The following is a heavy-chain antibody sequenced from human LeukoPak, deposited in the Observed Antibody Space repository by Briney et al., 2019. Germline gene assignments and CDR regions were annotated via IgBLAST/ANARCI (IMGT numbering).Heavy chain of an antibody. D-gene: IGHD5-12*01. CDR2: INPSGGST. J-gene: IGHJ4*02. V-gene: IGHV1-46*01. CDR1: GYTFTGYY. Sequence: ASVKVSCKASGYTFTGYYMHWVRQAPGQGLEWMGIINPSGGSTSYAQKFQGRVTMTRDMSTSTVYMELSSLRSEDTAVYYCARGDSGYDYGFDNWGQGTLVTVSS. CDR3: ARGDSGYDYGFDN.